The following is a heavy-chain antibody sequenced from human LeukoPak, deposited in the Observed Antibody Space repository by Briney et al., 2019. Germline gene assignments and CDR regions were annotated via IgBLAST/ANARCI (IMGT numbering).Heavy chain of an antibody. CDR2: IIPILDIA. J-gene: IGHJ4*02. CDR1: GGTFSGHT. D-gene: IGHD6-6*01. Sequence: SAKVSCKASGGTFSGHTFSWVRQAPGQGLEWMGRIIPILDIANYAQKFQGRVTITADKSTSTAYMDLSSLTSEDTAVYYCARGGQLSTGAYFDYWGQGTLVTIAS. CDR3: ARGGQLSTGAYFDY. V-gene: IGHV1-69*02.